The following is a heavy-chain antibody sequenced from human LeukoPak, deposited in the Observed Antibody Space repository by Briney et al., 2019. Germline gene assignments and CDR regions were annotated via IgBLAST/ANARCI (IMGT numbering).Heavy chain of an antibody. V-gene: IGHV3-66*04. CDR3: VRHNYGSGSYYNPLDY. CDR2: IYSGGST. D-gene: IGHD3-10*01. Sequence: GGSLRLSCEASGFIVISNYTGWGRQAPGKGLGWVSVIYSGGSTYYADSVKGRFTISRDNSKNTLYLQMNTLRAEDTAVYYCVRHNYGSGSYYNPLDYWGQGTLVTVSS. CDR1: GFIVISNY. J-gene: IGHJ4*02.